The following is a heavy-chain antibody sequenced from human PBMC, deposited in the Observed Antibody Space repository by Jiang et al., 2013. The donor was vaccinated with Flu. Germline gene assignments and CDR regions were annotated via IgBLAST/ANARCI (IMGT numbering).Heavy chain of an antibody. V-gene: IGHV4-39*01. J-gene: IGHJ4*02. D-gene: IGHD2-21*02. CDR3: ARTDCGGDCYVDY. Sequence: KSRVTISVDTSKNQFSLKLSSVTAADTAVYYCARTDCGGDCYVDYWGQGTLVTVSS.